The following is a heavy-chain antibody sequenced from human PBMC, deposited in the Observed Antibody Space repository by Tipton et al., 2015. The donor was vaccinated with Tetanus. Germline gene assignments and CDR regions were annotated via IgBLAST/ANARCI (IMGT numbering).Heavy chain of an antibody. CDR3: AKVVGWGDYFDS. D-gene: IGHD1-26*01. CDR2: IFHSGST. V-gene: IGHV4-61*01. Sequence: LRLSCTVSGGSISSGRSYWSWIRQPPGKGLEWIGHIFHSGSTNYNPSLKSRVTMSIDTSERQFSLKLTSVTSADTAVYYCAKVVGWGDYFDSWGQGILVTVSS. CDR1: GGSISSGRSY. J-gene: IGHJ4*02.